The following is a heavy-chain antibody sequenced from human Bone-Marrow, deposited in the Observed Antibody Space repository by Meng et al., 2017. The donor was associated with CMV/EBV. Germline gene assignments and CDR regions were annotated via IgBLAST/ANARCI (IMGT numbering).Heavy chain of an antibody. V-gene: IGHV4-30-2*01. D-gene: IGHD3-10*01. CDR1: GGSINSGDYS. CDR3: AREAFGFGFDF. Sequence: TCNLSGGSINSGDYSWSWIRQPPGKGLEWIGYIYHSGSTSYNPSLKSRVTISVDRSRHQFSLILTSVTAADTAVYYCAREAFGFGFDFWGQGTLVTVSS. CDR2: IYHSGST. J-gene: IGHJ4*02.